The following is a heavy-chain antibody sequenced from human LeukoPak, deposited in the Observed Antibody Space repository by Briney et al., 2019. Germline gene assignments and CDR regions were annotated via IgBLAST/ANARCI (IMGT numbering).Heavy chain of an antibody. CDR1: GGTFSSYA. CDR3: AREDAHTFDY. J-gene: IGHJ4*02. Sequence: APVKVSCKASGGTFSSYAISWVRQAPGQGLEWMGGIIPIFGTANYAQKFQGRVTITADESTSTAYMELSSLRSEDTAVYYCAREDAHTFDYWGQGTLVTVSS. V-gene: IGHV1-69*13. CDR2: IIPIFGTA.